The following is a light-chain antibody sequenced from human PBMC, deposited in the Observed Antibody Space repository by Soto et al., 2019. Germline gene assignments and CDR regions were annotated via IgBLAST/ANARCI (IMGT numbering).Light chain of an antibody. CDR1: QSVSIN. CDR2: GAS. J-gene: IGKJ1*01. Sequence: EIVMTQSPATLSVSPGERATLSCRASQSVSINLAWYQQKPGQAPRLLIYGASTRATGIPARFSGSGSWTEFTLTISSLQSEDFAVYYCHHYNNWPPWTFGQGTKVEIK. V-gene: IGKV3-15*01. CDR3: HHYNNWPPWT.